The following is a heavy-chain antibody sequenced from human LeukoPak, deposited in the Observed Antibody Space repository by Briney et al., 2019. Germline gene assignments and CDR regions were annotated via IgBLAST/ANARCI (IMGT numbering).Heavy chain of an antibody. CDR3: ARSLRDSSGYLEDAFDI. V-gene: IGHV4-34*01. J-gene: IGHJ3*02. CDR1: GGPFSGYY. CDR2: INHSGGT. Sequence: SGTLSLTCAVFGGPFSGYYWSGFRRPPGKGLEWIGEINHSGGTNYNPSLKSRVTISVDTSKNQFSLKLSSVSAADTAVYSCARSLRDSSGYLEDAFDIWGQGTMVTVSS. D-gene: IGHD3-22*01.